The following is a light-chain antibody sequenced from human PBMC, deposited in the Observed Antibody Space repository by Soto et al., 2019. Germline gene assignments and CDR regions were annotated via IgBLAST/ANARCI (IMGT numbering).Light chain of an antibody. V-gene: IGKV1-16*01. CDR3: LQYDTYPVV. J-gene: IGKJ4*01. Sequence: DLPLTQSPSSLSASVGDRVTITCRASQGINNYLAWYQQKPGKAPKSLIYATSILQSGVPLRFGGGGSGTQFTLTISSLQPEDIATYYCLQYDTYPVVFGGGTNVEI. CDR2: ATS. CDR1: QGINNY.